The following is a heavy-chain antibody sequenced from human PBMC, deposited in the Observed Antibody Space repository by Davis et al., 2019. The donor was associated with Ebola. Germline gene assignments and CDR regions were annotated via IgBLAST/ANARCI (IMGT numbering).Heavy chain of an antibody. V-gene: IGHV3-23*01. CDR3: ASGFGQLGY. Sequence: PGGSLRLSCAASGFTFSSYAMSWVRQAPGKGLEWVSAISGSGGSTYYADSVKGRFTISRDNAKNSLYLQMNSLRVEDTAVYYCASGFGQLGYWGQGTLVTVSS. J-gene: IGHJ4*02. D-gene: IGHD6-13*01. CDR1: GFTFSSYA. CDR2: ISGSGGST.